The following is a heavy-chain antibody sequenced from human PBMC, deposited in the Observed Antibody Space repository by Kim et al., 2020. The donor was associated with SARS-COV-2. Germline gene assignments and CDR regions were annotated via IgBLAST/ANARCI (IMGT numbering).Heavy chain of an antibody. CDR1: GFTFSNAW. V-gene: IGHV3-15*01. CDR2: IKTKTDGGTT. D-gene: IGHD6-13*01. CDR3: TTPYPWYSSSSDY. Sequence: GGSLRLSCAASGFTFSNAWMTWVRQAPGKGLEWVGRIKTKTDGGTTDYTAPVKGRFTISRDDSKNTLYLQMNSLKTEDTAMYYCTTPYPWYSSSSDYWGQGTLVTVSS. J-gene: IGHJ4*02.